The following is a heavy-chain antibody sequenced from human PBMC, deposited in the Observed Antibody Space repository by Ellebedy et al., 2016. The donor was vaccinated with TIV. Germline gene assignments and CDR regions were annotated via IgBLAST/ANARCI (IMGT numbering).Heavy chain of an antibody. CDR1: GGSISSSSNY. CDR2: IYYSGST. Sequence: SETLSLTCTVSGGSISSSSNYWGWIRQPPGTGLEWIGSIYYSGSTYYNPSLKSRVTISVDTSKNQFSLKLSSVTAADTAVYYCTRIPTVDNRFGFFDHWGQGSLVTVSS. V-gene: IGHV4-39*07. J-gene: IGHJ4*02. CDR3: TRIPTVDNRFGFFDH. D-gene: IGHD2-15*01.